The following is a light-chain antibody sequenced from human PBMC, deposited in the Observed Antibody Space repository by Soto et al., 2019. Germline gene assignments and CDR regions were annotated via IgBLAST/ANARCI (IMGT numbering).Light chain of an antibody. J-gene: IGLJ3*02. CDR2: EVS. CDR1: SNDVGGYNY. CDR3: ISYTSGSPVL. Sequence: QSALTQPASVSGSPGQSITISCSGTSNDVGGYNYVSWYQQHPGKAPKLMIYEVSNRPSGVYNRFSGSKSGNTASLTISGRKDEDEADYYCISYTSGSPVLFGGGTKLTVL. V-gene: IGLV2-14*01.